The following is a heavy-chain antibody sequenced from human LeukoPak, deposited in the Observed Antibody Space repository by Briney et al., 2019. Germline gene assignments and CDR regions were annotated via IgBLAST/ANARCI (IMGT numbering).Heavy chain of an antibody. D-gene: IGHD3-22*01. Sequence: PGGSLRLSCAASGFTFSSYAMSWVRQAPGKGLEWVSAISGSGGSTYYADSVKGRFTISRDNSKNTLYLQMNSLRAEDTAVYYCAKAGITMIVVPTPLDYWGQGTLVTVSS. CDR3: AKAGITMIVVPTPLDY. CDR1: GFTFSSYA. J-gene: IGHJ4*02. V-gene: IGHV3-23*01. CDR2: ISGSGGST.